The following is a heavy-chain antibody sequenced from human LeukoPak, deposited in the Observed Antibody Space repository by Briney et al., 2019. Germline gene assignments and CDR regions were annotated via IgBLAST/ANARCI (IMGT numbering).Heavy chain of an antibody. J-gene: IGHJ3*02. Sequence: PGGSLRLSCAASGFTFSNYGMGWVRQTPGKGLEWLSSVSGSGANTYYADSVKGRFTISRDNSRDRIYLQMNSLRTDDTAVYYCARGGSYLSAFDIWGQGTMVTVSS. CDR3: ARGGSYLSAFDI. CDR2: VSGSGANT. CDR1: GFTFSNYG. V-gene: IGHV3-23*01. D-gene: IGHD1-26*01.